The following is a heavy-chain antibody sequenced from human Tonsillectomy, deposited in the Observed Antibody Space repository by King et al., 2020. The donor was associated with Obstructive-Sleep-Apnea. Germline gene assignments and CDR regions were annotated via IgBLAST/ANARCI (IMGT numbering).Heavy chain of an antibody. CDR1: GGTFSSYI. D-gene: IGHD2-15*01. CDR2: IIPIFGTA. J-gene: IGHJ6*02. CDR3: ARGQGYCSGGSCTSSYYYGMDV. V-gene: IGHV1-69*01. Sequence: GQLVQSGAEVKKPGSSVKVSCKASGGTFSSYIISWVRQAPGQGLEWMGGIIPIFGTANYAQKFQGRVTITADESTSTAYMELSSLRSEDTAVYYCARGQGYCSGGSCTSSYYYGMDVWGQGTTVTVSS.